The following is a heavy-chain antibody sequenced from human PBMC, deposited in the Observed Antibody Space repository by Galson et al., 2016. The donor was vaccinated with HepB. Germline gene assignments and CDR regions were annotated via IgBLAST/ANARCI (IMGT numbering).Heavy chain of an antibody. D-gene: IGHD4-17*01. J-gene: IGHJ5*02. V-gene: IGHV1-18*04. CDR2: ISVYNGKT. Sequence: SVKVSCKASGYPFLSHGFTWVRQAPGQGLEWMAWISVYNGKTEYAQNVQGRVSLTTDTSTDTAYMELKSLTSDDTGVYYCARANGLGGTTPWLDPWGQGTLVTVSS. CDR1: GYPFLSHG. CDR3: ARANGLGGTTPWLDP.